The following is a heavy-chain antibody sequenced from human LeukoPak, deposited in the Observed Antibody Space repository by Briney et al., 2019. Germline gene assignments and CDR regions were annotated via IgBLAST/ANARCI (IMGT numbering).Heavy chain of an antibody. V-gene: IGHV4-4*07. D-gene: IGHD6-13*01. CDR3: ARSRSSSWYFDY. Sequence: SETLSLTCTVSGGSISSYYWSWIRQPAGKGLEWIGRTYTSGSTNYNPSLKSRVTMSVDTSKNQFSLKLSSVTAADTAVYYCARSRSSSWYFDYWGQGTLVTVSS. CDR2: TYTSGST. J-gene: IGHJ4*02. CDR1: GGSISSYY.